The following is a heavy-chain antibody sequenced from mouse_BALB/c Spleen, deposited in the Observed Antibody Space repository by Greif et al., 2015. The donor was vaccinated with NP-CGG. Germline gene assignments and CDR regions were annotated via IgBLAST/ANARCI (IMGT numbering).Heavy chain of an antibody. CDR2: INPSTGYT. V-gene: IGHV1-7*01. Sequence: VKLVESGAELAKPGASVKMSCKASGYTFTSYWMHWVKQRSGQGLEWIGYINPSTGYTEYNQKFKDKATLTADKSSSTAYMQLSSLTSEDSAVYYCARRDGNYYFDYWGQGTTLTVSS. CDR1: GYTFTSYW. D-gene: IGHD2-1*01. CDR3: ARRDGNYYFDY. J-gene: IGHJ2*01.